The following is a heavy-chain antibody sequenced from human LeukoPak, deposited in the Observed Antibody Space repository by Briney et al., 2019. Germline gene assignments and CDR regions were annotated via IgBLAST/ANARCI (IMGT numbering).Heavy chain of an antibody. J-gene: IGHJ6*03. CDR3: ARHWMDQTSYYYYYMDV. CDR2: IYPGDSDT. Sequence: GESLKISCQGSGYTFTNYWIAWVRQMPGKGLEWMGIIYPGDSDTRYSPSFQGQVTLSADQSISTAYLQWSSLKASDTAMYYCARHWMDQTSYYYYYMDVWGKGTTVTVSS. CDR1: GYTFTNYW. D-gene: IGHD2-2*03. V-gene: IGHV5-51*01.